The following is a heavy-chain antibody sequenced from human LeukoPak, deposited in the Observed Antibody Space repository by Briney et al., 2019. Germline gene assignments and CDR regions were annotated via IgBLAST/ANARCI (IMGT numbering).Heavy chain of an antibody. CDR3: ARAVRGVIRT. V-gene: IGHV3-48*03. Sequence: GGSLRLSCAASGFTFSSYEMNWVRQAPGKGLEWVSYISSSGSTIYYADSVKGRFTISRDNAKNSLYLQMNSLRAEDTAVYYCARAVRGVIRTWDQGTLVTVSS. CDR2: ISSSGSTI. J-gene: IGHJ5*02. CDR1: GFTFSSYE. D-gene: IGHD3-10*01.